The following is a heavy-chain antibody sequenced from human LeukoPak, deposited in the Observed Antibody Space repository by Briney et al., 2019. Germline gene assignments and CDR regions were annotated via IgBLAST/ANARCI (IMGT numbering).Heavy chain of an antibody. J-gene: IGHJ6*02. CDR2: IYYIGNT. CDR1: GDAISTSGYY. Sequence: PSETLSLTCTVSGDAISTSGYYYDWIRQPPGQGLEWIGNIYYIGNTWYNPSLKSLVTISVDTSKNQFSLRLSSGTAADTAVYYCSRLGAQPDNGMDVWGQGTTVTVSS. V-gene: IGHV4-39*07. D-gene: IGHD3-16*01. CDR3: SRLGAQPDNGMDV.